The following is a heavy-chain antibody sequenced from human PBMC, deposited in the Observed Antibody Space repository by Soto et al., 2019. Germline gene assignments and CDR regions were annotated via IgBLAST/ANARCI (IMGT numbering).Heavy chain of an antibody. V-gene: IGHV3-48*02. CDR1: GFPFSIYS. CDR3: VRSVEGPFDY. J-gene: IGHJ4*02. D-gene: IGHD6-19*01. Sequence: EVQLVESGGGLVQPGGSLRLTCVASGFPFSIYSMNWVRQAPGKGLEWSSYITSDTNTIKYADSVKGRFTISRDNAKNLVYLQKNGLRDEDTAVYFGVRSVEGPFDYWGQGTVVTVSS. CDR2: ITSDTNTI.